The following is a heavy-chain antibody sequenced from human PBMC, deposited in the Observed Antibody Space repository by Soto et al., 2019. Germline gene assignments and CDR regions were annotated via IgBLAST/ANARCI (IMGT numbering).Heavy chain of an antibody. J-gene: IGHJ4*02. V-gene: IGHV1-2*02. D-gene: IGHD4-17*01. CDR2: IKPDSGET. CDR3: AGELQTTGFFEF. CDR1: AYALIGYF. Sequence: ASVKVSCKASAYALIGYFVHWVPQAPGQGLDYMRWIKPDSGETNYLQKFQGRITMTSDKSFSTVNMEISSLRSDDTAVYYCAGELQTTGFFEFWGQGTPVTVSS.